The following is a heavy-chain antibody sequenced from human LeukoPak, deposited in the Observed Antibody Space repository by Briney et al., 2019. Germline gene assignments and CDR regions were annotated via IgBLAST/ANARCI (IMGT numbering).Heavy chain of an antibody. CDR1: GFTFSNYA. Sequence: GGSLRLSCAASGFTFSNYALTWVRQAPGKGLEWVSTISGTGGSTYYADSVKGRFTISRDNSKNTLYLQRSGLRVEDTAVYYCAKGLTSGSSYAFDSWGQGTLVTVSS. J-gene: IGHJ4*02. V-gene: IGHV3-23*01. CDR2: ISGTGGST. CDR3: AKGLTSGSSYAFDS. D-gene: IGHD1-26*01.